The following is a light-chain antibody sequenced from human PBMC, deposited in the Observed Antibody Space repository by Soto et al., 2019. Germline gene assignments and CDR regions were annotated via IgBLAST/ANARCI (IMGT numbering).Light chain of an antibody. V-gene: IGKV1-6*01. Sequence: AIQLTQSPFSLSASVGDRVTITCRASQGIRNDLGWYQQKPGKAPKLLIHAASSLQSGVTSRFSGSGSGTDFTLTISSLQPEDLASYYCLQDHDYPWTFGQGTKVDIK. CDR2: AAS. CDR1: QGIRND. J-gene: IGKJ1*01. CDR3: LQDHDYPWT.